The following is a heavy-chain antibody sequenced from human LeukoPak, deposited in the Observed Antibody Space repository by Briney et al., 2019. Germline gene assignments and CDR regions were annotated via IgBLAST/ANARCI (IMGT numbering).Heavy chain of an antibody. CDR3: ARVGATDSGYDYCDS. V-gene: IGHV1-8*02. Sequence: ASVKVSCKASGYTFTSYAMNWVRQATGQGLEWMGWMNPNSGNTGYAQKFQGRVTMTRNTSISTAYMELSSLRSEDTAVYYCARVGATDSGYDYCDSWGQGTLVTVSS. CDR1: GYTFTSYA. D-gene: IGHD5-12*01. J-gene: IGHJ4*02. CDR2: MNPNSGNT.